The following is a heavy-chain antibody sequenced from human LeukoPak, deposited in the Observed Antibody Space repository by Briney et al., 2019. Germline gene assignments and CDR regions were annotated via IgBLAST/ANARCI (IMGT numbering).Heavy chain of an antibody. CDR2: IIPIFGTA. J-gene: IGHJ4*02. D-gene: IGHD3-22*01. Sequence: GASVKVSCKASGGTFSSYAISWVRQAPGQGLEWMGGIIPIFGTANYAQKFQGRVTITADESTSTAYMELSSLRSEDTAVYYCARERYYYDSSGYRQRGPFDYWGQGTLVTVSS. V-gene: IGHV1-69*13. CDR1: GGTFSSYA. CDR3: ARERYYYDSSGYRQRGPFDY.